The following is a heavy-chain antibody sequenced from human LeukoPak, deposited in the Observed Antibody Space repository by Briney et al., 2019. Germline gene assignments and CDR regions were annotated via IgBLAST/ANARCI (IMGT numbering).Heavy chain of an antibody. CDR3: ARTYSGGSLPGPNWFDP. Sequence: GGSLRLSCAASGFTFSSYSMSWVRQAPGKGLEWVSSISSSSYIYYADSVKGRFTISRDNAKNSLYLQMNSLRAEDTAVYYCARTYSGGSLPGPNWFDPWGEGTLVTVSS. J-gene: IGHJ5*02. V-gene: IGHV3-21*01. CDR2: ISSSSYI. D-gene: IGHD2-15*01. CDR1: GFTFSSYS.